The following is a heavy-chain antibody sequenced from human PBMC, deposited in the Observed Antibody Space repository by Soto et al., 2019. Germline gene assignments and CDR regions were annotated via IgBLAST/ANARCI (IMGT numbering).Heavy chain of an antibody. CDR3: ARDGDSSSPFEI. CDR2: INPNSGGT. V-gene: IGHV1-2*02. Sequence: QVQLVQSGAEVKNPGASVKVYCKASGYTFTGNYMHWVRQAPGQGLEWMGWINPNSGGTNYAQKFQGRVTVTRDTSISTAYMELSRLRSDDTAVYYCARDGDSSSPFEIWGQGTMVTVSS. J-gene: IGHJ3*02. CDR1: GYTFTGNY. D-gene: IGHD6-6*01.